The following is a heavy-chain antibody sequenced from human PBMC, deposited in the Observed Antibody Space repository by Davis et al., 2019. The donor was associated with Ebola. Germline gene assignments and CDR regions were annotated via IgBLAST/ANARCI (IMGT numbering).Heavy chain of an antibody. CDR2: ISYDGSNK. CDR3: ARHDDY. Sequence: GESLKISCAASGFTFSSYGMHWVRQAPGKGLEWVAVISYDGSNKYYADSVKGRFTISRDNAKNLLYLQINSLKDEDTAVYYCARHDDYWGQGTLVTVSS. J-gene: IGHJ4*02. CDR1: GFTFSSYG. V-gene: IGHV3-33*05.